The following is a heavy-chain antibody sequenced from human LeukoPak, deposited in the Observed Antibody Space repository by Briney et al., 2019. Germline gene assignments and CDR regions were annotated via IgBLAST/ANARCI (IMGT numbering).Heavy chain of an antibody. D-gene: IGHD3-10*01. Sequence: SETLSLTCAVSGYSISSGYYWGWIRQPPGKGLEYIGSIHQSGSTYYNPSLKRRVTMSLDTSRNQFSLKLSSVTAADTAVYYCVRDGNYYGYNWFDPWGQGALVTVSS. CDR3: VRDGNYYGYNWFDP. CDR1: GYSISSGYY. CDR2: IHQSGST. V-gene: IGHV4-38-2*02. J-gene: IGHJ5*02.